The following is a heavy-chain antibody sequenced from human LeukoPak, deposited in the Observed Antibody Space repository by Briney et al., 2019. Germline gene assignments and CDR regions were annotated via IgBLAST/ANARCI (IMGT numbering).Heavy chain of an antibody. CDR3: ARVPLRYGSGSPYFDY. CDR1: GGSISSGGYS. Sequence: SETLSLTCAVSGGSISSGGYSWSWIRQPPGKGLEWIGYIYHSGSTYYNPSLKSRVTISADRSKNQFSLKLSSVTAADTAVYYCARVPLRYGSGSPYFDYWGQGTLVTVSS. J-gene: IGHJ4*02. V-gene: IGHV4-30-2*01. D-gene: IGHD3-10*01. CDR2: IYHSGST.